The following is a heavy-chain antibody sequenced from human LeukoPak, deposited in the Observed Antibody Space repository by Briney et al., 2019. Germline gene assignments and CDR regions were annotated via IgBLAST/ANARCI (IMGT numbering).Heavy chain of an antibody. D-gene: IGHD6-19*01. CDR1: GGSFSGYY. Sequence: PSETLSLTCAVYGGSFSGYYWSWIRQPPGKGLEWIGEINHSGSTNYNPSLKSRVTISVDTSKNQFSLKLSSVTAADTAVYYCAREESGYSSGWFDYWGQGTLVTVSS. CDR2: INHSGST. J-gene: IGHJ4*02. V-gene: IGHV4-34*01. CDR3: AREESGYSSGWFDY.